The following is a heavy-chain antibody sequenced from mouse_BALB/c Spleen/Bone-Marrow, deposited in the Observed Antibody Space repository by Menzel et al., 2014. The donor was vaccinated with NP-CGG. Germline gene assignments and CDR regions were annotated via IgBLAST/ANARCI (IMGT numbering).Heavy chain of an antibody. V-gene: IGHV1-14*01. D-gene: IGHD2-3*01. CDR2: INPYNDGT. Sequence: EVQLQQSGPELIKPGAPVKMSCKASGYTFTSYIMHWVKRKPGQGLEWIGYINPYNDGTKYNEKFKGKATLTSDKSSSTAYMELSSLTSEDSAVYYCARRWLPYAMDYWGQGTSVTVSS. CDR1: GYTFTSYI. CDR3: ARRWLPYAMDY. J-gene: IGHJ4*01.